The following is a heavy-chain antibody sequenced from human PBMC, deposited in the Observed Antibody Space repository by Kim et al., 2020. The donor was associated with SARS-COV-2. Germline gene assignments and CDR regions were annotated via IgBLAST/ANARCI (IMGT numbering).Heavy chain of an antibody. Sequence: GGSLRLSCAASGFTFSSYAMHWVRQAPGKGLEWVAVISYDGSNKYYADSVKGRFTISRDNSKNTLYLQMNSLRAEDTAVYYCARDKTAWFLEWLGHFDYWGQGTLVTVSS. CDR1: GFTFSSYA. D-gene: IGHD3-3*01. CDR3: ARDKTAWFLEWLGHFDY. CDR2: ISYDGSNK. J-gene: IGHJ4*02. V-gene: IGHV3-30-3*01.